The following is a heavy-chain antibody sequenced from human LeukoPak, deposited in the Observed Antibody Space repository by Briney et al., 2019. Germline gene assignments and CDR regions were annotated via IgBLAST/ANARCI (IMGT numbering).Heavy chain of an antibody. D-gene: IGHD6-19*01. V-gene: IGHV3-74*01. CDR2: INSDGSTT. CDR1: GFTFSSHW. Sequence: PGGSLRLSCAASGFTFSSHWMYWVRQAPGKGLVWVSRINSDGSTTTYADSVKGRFTISRDNAKNSVYLQMASLRAEDTAVYYCARTSGGRLAVAVDSWGQGTLVTVSS. CDR3: ARTSGGRLAVAVDS. J-gene: IGHJ4*02.